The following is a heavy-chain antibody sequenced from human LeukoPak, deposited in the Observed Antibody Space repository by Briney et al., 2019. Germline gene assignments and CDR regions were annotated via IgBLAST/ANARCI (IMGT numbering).Heavy chain of an antibody. J-gene: IGHJ4*02. CDR3: RGIAAAGRFDY. V-gene: IGHV3-49*04. CDR2: IRSKAYGGTT. D-gene: IGHD6-13*01. CDR1: GFTFGDYA. Sequence: GRSLRLSCTASGFTFGDYATSWVRQAPGKGLEWVGFIRSKAYGGTTEYAASVKGRFTISRDDSKSIAYLQMNSLKTEDTAVYYCRGIAAAGRFDYWGQGTLVTVSS.